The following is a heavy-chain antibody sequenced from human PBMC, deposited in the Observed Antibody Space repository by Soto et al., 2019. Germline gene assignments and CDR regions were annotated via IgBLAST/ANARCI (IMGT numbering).Heavy chain of an antibody. Sequence: GASVKVSCKASGYTFTSYGISWVRQAPGQGLEWMGWISAYNGNTNYAQKLQGRVTMTTDTSTSTAYMELRSLRSDDTAVYYCARGFPSLTIILNPHILAARIEGAFDIWGQGTMVTVSS. CDR2: ISAYNGNT. CDR1: GYTFTSYG. D-gene: IGHD6-6*01. V-gene: IGHV1-18*01. J-gene: IGHJ3*02. CDR3: ARGFPSLTIILNPHILAARIEGAFDI.